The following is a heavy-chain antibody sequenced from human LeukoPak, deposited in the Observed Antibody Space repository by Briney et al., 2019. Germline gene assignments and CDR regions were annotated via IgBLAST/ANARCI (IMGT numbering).Heavy chain of an antibody. CDR2: IYYSGST. D-gene: IGHD3-10*01. V-gene: IGHV4-30-4*01. CDR3: AREYGSAVDY. Sequence: SETLSLTCTVSGGSISSGDYYWSWIRQPPGTGLEWIGYIYYSGSTYYNPSHKSRVTISVDTSKNQFSLKLSSVTAADTAVYYCAREYGSAVDYWGQGTLVTVSS. CDR1: GGSISSGDYY. J-gene: IGHJ4*02.